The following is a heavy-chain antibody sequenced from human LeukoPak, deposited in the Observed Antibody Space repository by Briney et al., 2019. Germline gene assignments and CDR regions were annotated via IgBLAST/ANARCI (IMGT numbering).Heavy chain of an antibody. V-gene: IGHV3-7*01. CDR3: VGEGRARAGFDY. CDR2: IKRDGSER. J-gene: IGHJ4*02. Sequence: SGGSLRLSCAAAGFTFSDHWMTWVRQVPGKGLEWVANIKRDGSERYYVDSVKGRFTISRDDAKNSLYLEMNSLRAEDTAMYYCVGEGRARAGFDYWGQGTLVSVSS. CDR1: GFTFSDHW.